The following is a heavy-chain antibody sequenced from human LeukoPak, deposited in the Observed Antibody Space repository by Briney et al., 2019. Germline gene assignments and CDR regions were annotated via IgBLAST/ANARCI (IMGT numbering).Heavy chain of an antibody. J-gene: IGHJ1*01. Sequence: GGSLRLSCAASGFTFSSYAMSWVRQAPGKGLEWVSAISGSGGSTYYADSVKGRFTISRDNSKNTLYLQMNSLRAEDTAVYYCANYYGSGSYSPAEYFQHWGQGTLVTVSS. CDR1: GFTFSSYA. CDR2: ISGSGGST. D-gene: IGHD3-10*01. CDR3: ANYYGSGSYSPAEYFQH. V-gene: IGHV3-23*01.